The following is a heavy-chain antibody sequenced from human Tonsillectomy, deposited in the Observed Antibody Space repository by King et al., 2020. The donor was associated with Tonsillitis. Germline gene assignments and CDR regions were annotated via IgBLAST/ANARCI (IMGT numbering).Heavy chain of an antibody. V-gene: IGHV3-23*04. J-gene: IGHJ4*02. CDR1: GFTFSSYA. Sequence: VQLVESGGGLVQPGGSLRLSCAASGFTFSSYAMSWVRQAPGKGLEWVSAISGIGGSTYYAGSVKGRFTISRDNSKNTLYLQMNSLRAEDTAVYYCAKDIAARPYRFDYWGQGTLVTVSS. CDR3: AKDIAARPYRFDY. CDR2: ISGIGGST. D-gene: IGHD6-6*01.